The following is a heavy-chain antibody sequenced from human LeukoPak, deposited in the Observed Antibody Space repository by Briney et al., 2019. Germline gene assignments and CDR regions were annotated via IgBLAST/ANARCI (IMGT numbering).Heavy chain of an antibody. CDR1: GFTFDDYG. J-gene: IGHJ4*02. V-gene: IGHV3-20*04. CDR2: INWNGGST. CDR3: ARAPDSSGYYWTSFDY. D-gene: IGHD3-22*01. Sequence: PGGSLRLSCAASGFTFDDYGMSWVRPAPGKGLEWVSGINWNGGSTGYADSVKGRFTISRDNAKNSLYLQMNSLRAADTALYYCARAPDSSGYYWTSFDYWGQGTLVTVSS.